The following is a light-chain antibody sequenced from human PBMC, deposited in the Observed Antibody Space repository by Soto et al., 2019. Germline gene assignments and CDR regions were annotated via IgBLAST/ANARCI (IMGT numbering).Light chain of an antibody. J-gene: IGKJ1*01. CDR3: QHYITSLTT. CDR2: GAS. Sequence: IVMTQSPATLSVSPGERATLSFRASQSVSSNLAWYQQKPGQAPRLLIYGASTRATGIPARFSGSGSGTEFTLTISSLEPEDFAVYYCQHYITSLTTFGQGTKVDIK. CDR1: QSVSSN. V-gene: IGKV3-15*01.